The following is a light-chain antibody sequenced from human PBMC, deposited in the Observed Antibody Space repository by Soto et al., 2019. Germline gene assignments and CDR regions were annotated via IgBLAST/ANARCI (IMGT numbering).Light chain of an antibody. J-gene: IGKJ2*01. CDR1: QSISSSY. Sequence: EIVLTQSPGTLSLSPGERATLSCRARQSISSSYLAWYQQKPGQAPRLLLYAASSRATGIPDRFSGSGSGTDFTLTISRLEPEDFAVYYFQQYGSSSYTFGQGTQLEIK. V-gene: IGKV3-20*01. CDR2: AAS. CDR3: QQYGSSSYT.